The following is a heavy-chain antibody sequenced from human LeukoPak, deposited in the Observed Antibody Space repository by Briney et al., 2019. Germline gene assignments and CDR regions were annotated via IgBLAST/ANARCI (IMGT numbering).Heavy chain of an antibody. Sequence: SGGSLRLSCAASGFTFSSYEMNWVRQAPGKGLEWVSYISSSGSTIYYADSVKGRFTISRDNAKNSLYLQMNSLRAEDTAVYYCARHGCSSTSCYANYYYMDVWGKGTTVTVSS. CDR3: ARHGCSSTSCYANYYYMDV. J-gene: IGHJ6*03. CDR1: GFTFSSYE. D-gene: IGHD2-2*01. CDR2: ISSSGSTI. V-gene: IGHV3-48*03.